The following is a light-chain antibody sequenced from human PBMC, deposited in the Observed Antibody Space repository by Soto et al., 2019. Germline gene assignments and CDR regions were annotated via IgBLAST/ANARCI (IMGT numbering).Light chain of an antibody. CDR1: SSNIGSNP. V-gene: IGLV1-44*01. J-gene: IGLJ1*01. CDR2: SNN. Sequence: QAVVTQPPSASATPGQRVTISCSGSSSNIGSNPVNWYQQLPRTAPKLLIYSNNQRPSGVPDRFSGSKSGTSASLAISGLQSEDEADYYCAAWDDSLNGFYVFGTGTKVTVL. CDR3: AAWDDSLNGFYV.